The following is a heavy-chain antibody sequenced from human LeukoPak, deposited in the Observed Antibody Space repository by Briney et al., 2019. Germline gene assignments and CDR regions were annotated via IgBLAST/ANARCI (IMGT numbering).Heavy chain of an antibody. Sequence: SETLSLTCTVSGGSISSYYWSWIRQPPGKGLEWIGYIHYSGRSKYNPSLKSRVTMSVDTPKNQFSLKLSSVTAADTAVYYCATGYNSGWSDYWGQGTLVTVSS. CDR3: ATGYNSGWSDY. V-gene: IGHV4-59*01. D-gene: IGHD6-19*01. CDR2: IHYSGRS. J-gene: IGHJ4*02. CDR1: GGSISSYY.